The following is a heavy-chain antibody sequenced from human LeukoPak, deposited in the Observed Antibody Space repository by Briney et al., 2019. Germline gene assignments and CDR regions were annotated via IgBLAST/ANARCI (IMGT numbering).Heavy chain of an antibody. CDR1: GFTFSSYG. Sequence: PGGTLRLSCAASGFTFSSYGMSWVRQAPGKGLEWVSGISGSGDSTYYADSVKGRFTISRDNSKNTLYLQMNSLRAEDTAVYYCAKDRGYCSSTRCYALHYFDYWGQGSQVTVSS. V-gene: IGHV3-23*01. CDR2: ISGSGDST. D-gene: IGHD2-2*01. CDR3: AKDRGYCSSTRCYALHYFDY. J-gene: IGHJ4*02.